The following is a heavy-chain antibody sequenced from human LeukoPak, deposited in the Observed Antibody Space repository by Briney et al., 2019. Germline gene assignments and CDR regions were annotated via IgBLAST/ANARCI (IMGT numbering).Heavy chain of an antibody. Sequence: PGGSLTLSCAASGFTFRSYEMNWVRQPPAKGLEWVSYISSSCSTIYYADSVKCRFTISRDNAKNSLYLQMNSPRAEDTAVYYCAREVDSGYYYMDVWGKGTTVTVSS. D-gene: IGHD5-12*01. CDR2: ISSSCSTI. CDR1: GFTFRSYE. V-gene: IGHV3-48*03. J-gene: IGHJ6*03. CDR3: AREVDSGYYYMDV.